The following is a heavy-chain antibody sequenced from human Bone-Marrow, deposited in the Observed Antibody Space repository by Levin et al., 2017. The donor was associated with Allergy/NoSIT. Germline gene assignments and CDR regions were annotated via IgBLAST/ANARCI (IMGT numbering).Heavy chain of an antibody. Sequence: EASVKVSCTVSGYTFTDYFIHWVRQTPGQGLEWIGWIDPTRGDTKFAEKFHARVVLTRNSSISTAYIELGRLRSDDTALYYCARGGTSSNDYWGQGTLVTVSS. D-gene: IGHD6-13*01. V-gene: IGHV1-2*02. CDR2: IDPTRGDT. CDR3: ARGGTSSNDY. CDR1: GYTFTDYF. J-gene: IGHJ4*02.